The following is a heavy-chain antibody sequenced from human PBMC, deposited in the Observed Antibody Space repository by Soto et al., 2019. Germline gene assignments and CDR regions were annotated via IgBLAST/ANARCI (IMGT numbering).Heavy chain of an antibody. J-gene: IGHJ2*01. Sequence: QITLKESGPTLVKPTQTLTLTCTFSGFSLSTSGVGVGWIRQPPGKALEWLALIYWNDDKRYSPSLKSSLTVTKDISKSHVVLTTTNKDPVDTATYYCSHGSYGESGLGYFDLWGRGTLVTVSS. CDR1: GFSLSTSGVG. CDR3: SHGSYGESGLGYFDL. CDR2: IYWNDDK. D-gene: IGHD4-17*01. V-gene: IGHV2-5*01.